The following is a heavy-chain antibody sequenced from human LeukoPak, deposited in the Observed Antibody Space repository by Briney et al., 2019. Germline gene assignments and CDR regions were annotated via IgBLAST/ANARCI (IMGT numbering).Heavy chain of an antibody. Sequence: PSETLSLTCGVSGYPINNAYYWVWIRQPPGKGLEWIGEINHSGSTNYNPSLKSRVTISVDTSKNQFSLKLSSVTAADTAVYYCARGRHYYGSGSYYKKLDYWGQGTLVTVSS. D-gene: IGHD3-10*01. J-gene: IGHJ4*02. CDR2: INHSGST. CDR3: ARGRHYYGSGSYYKKLDY. V-gene: IGHV4-38-2*01. CDR1: GYPINNAYY.